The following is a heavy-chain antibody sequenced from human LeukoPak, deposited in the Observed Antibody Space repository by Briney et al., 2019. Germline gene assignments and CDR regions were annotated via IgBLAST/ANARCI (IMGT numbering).Heavy chain of an antibody. D-gene: IGHD3-22*01. CDR1: GGSISSYY. CDR3: ARGENYYDSSGYPNFDY. Sequence: SETLSLTCTVSGGSISSYYWSWIRQPAGKGLEWIGHLYTSGSTNYNPSLKSRVTISVDTSKNQFSLKLSSVTAADTAVYYCARGENYYDSSGYPNFDYWGQGTLVTVSS. CDR2: LYTSGST. J-gene: IGHJ4*02. V-gene: IGHV4-4*07.